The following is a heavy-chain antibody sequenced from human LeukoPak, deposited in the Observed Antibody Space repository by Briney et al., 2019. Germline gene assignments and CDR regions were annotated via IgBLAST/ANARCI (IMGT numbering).Heavy chain of an antibody. CDR2: INHSGST. V-gene: IGHV4-34*01. J-gene: IGHJ4*02. D-gene: IGHD5-24*01. CDR3: ARRPRDGYKIKYYFDY. CDR1: GGSFSGYY. Sequence: SETLSLTCAVYGGSFSGYYWSWIRQPPGKGLEWIGEINHSGSTNYNPSLKSRVTISVDTSKNQFALKLSSVTAADTAVYYCARRPRDGYKIKYYFDYWGQGTLVTVSS.